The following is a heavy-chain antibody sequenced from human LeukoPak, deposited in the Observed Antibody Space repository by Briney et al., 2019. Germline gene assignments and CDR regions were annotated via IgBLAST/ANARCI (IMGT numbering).Heavy chain of an antibody. CDR3: AKGSGSYRTSYFDY. V-gene: IGHV3-7*01. CDR2: IKQDGSEK. D-gene: IGHD1-26*01. J-gene: IGHJ4*02. Sequence: GGSLRLSCAASGFTFSNNAMSWVRQAPGKGLEWVANIKQDGSEKYYVDSVKGRFTISRDNAKNSLYLQMNSLRAEDTAVYYCAKGSGSYRTSYFDYWGQGTLVTVSS. CDR1: GFTFSNNA.